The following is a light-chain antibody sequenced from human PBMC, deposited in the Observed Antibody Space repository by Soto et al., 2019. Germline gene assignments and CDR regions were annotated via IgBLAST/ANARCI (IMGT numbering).Light chain of an antibody. J-gene: IGKJ5*01. CDR1: QSISSW. CDR3: QQYNSDPST. V-gene: IGKV1-5*01. CDR2: DAS. Sequence: DIQMTQSPSTLSASVGDRVTITCRASQSISSWLAWYQQKPGKAPKLLIYDASSLESGVPSRFSGSGSGTEFTLTISSLQPDDFATYYCQQYNSDPSTFGQGTRLE.